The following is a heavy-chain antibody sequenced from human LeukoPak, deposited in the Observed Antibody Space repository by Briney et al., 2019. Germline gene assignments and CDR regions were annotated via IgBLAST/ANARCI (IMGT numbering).Heavy chain of an antibody. CDR1: GFTFSSYW. CDR2: IRGDGSER. D-gene: IGHD3-3*01. CDR3: VREGPPQGRPWSGWYPFDF. J-gene: IGHJ4*02. Sequence: GGSLRLSCAASGFTFSSYWMTWVRQAPGKGLEWVANIRGDGSERFYVGYLKGRFTISRDNAKNSLYLQMSSLRVDDTAVYYCVREGPPQGRPWSGWYPFDFWGQGILVTVSS. V-gene: IGHV3-7*03.